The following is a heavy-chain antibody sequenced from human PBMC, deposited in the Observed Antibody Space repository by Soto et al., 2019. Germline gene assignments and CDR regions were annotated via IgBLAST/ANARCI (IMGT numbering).Heavy chain of an antibody. D-gene: IGHD3-9*01. CDR2: ISAYNGNT. CDR3: ARYPGNYYDILTGYYPPTGGWFDP. J-gene: IGHJ5*02. Sequence: QVQLVQSGAEVKKPGASVKVSCKASGYTFTSYGISWVRQAPGQGLEWMGWISAYNGNTNYAQKLQGRVTMTTDTSTSTAYMELRSLRSDDTAVYYCARYPGNYYDILTGYYPPTGGWFDPWGQGTLVTVSS. V-gene: IGHV1-18*01. CDR1: GYTFTSYG.